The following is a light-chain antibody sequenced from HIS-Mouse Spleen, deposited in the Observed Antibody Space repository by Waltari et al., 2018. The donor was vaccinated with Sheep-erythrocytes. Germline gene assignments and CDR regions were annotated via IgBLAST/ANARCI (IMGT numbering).Light chain of an antibody. CDR3: SSYAGSNNWV. Sequence: QSALTQPPSASGSPGQSVTISCPGPSSDVGCYTYVSWYQQHPGKAPKLMIYEVSKRPSGVPDRFSGSKSGNTASLTVSGLQAEDEADYYCSSYAGSNNWVFGGGTKLTVL. CDR1: SSDVGCYTY. V-gene: IGLV2-8*01. J-gene: IGLJ3*02. CDR2: EVS.